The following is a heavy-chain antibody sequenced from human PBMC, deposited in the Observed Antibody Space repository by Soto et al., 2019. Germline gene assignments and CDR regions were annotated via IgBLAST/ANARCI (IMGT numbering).Heavy chain of an antibody. CDR1: GFTFSSYG. Sequence: GGPLRLSCAASGFTFSSYGMHWVRQAPGKGLEWVAVISYDGSNKYYADSVKGRFTISRDNSKNTLYLQMNSLRAEDTAVYYCARERWIPFDIWGQGTMVTVSS. D-gene: IGHD2-2*03. CDR3: ARERWIPFDI. CDR2: ISYDGSNK. V-gene: IGHV3-30*03. J-gene: IGHJ3*02.